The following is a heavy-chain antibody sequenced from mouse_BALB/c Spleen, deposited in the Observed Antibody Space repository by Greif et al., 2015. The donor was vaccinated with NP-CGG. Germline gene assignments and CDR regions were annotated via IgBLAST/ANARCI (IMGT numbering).Heavy chain of an antibody. J-gene: IGHJ4*01. Sequence: QVQLKQSGPELVKPGASVKMSCKASGYTFTDYYINWVNQKPGQGLEWIGWIYPGSGNTKYNEKFKGKAALTVDTSSSTAYMQFSSLTSEDTAVYFCARRTGTEAMDYWGQGTSVTVSS. CDR1: GYTFTDYY. CDR2: IYPGSGNT. V-gene: IGHV1-84*02. CDR3: ARRTGTEAMDY. D-gene: IGHD4-1*01.